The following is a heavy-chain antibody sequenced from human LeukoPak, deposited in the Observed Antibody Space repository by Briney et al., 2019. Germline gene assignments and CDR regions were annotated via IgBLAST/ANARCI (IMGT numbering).Heavy chain of an antibody. CDR3: ARGYYYDSSGYYHFDY. V-gene: IGHV1-46*01. CDR2: INPSAGST. CDR1: AYDFTGYH. J-gene: IGHJ4*02. Sequence: ASVKVSCKVVAYDFTGYHIHWVRLAPGQGPEWMGIINPSAGSTSYAQKFQGRVTMTRDTSTSTVYMELSSLRSEDTAVYYCARGYYYDSSGYYHFDYWGQGTLVTVSS. D-gene: IGHD3-22*01.